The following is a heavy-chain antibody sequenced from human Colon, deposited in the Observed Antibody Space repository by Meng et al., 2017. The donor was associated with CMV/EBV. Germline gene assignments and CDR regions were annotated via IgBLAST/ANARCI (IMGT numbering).Heavy chain of an antibody. CDR1: GFTFSSYW. J-gene: IGHJ5*02. Sequence: GGSLRLSCAASGFTFSSYWMSWVRQAPGKGPEWVANIKQDGSEKYYVDSVKGRFTISRDNAKNSLYLQMNSLRAEDTAVYYCARGGAAAAGPKDGRNWFDPWGQGTLVTVSS. CDR3: ARGGAAAAGPKDGRNWFDP. D-gene: IGHD6-13*01. CDR2: IKQDGSEK. V-gene: IGHV3-7*01.